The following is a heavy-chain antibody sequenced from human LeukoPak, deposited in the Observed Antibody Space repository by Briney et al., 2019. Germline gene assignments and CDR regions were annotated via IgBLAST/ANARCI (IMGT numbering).Heavy chain of an antibody. CDR3: ARGRASYSSSWYDAFDI. J-gene: IGHJ3*02. D-gene: IGHD6-13*01. CDR1: GGSISSSSYY. Sequence: SETLSLTCTVSGGSISSSSYYWGWIRQPAGKGLEWIGEINHSGSTNYNPSLKSRVTISVDTSKNQFSLKLSSVTAADTAVYYCARGRASYSSSWYDAFDIWGQGTMVTVSS. CDR2: INHSGST. V-gene: IGHV4-39*07.